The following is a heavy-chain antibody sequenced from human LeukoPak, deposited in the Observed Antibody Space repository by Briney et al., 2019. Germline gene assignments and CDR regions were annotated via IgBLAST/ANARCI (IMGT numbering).Heavy chain of an antibody. Sequence: GGSLRLSCAASGFTFDDYAMPWVRQAPGKGLEWVSGISWNSGSIGYADSVKGRFTISRDNAKNSLYLQMNSLRAEDTALYYCARDALYDFWSGYLQPYYYYYGMDVWGQGTTVTVSS. D-gene: IGHD3-3*01. V-gene: IGHV3-9*01. J-gene: IGHJ6*02. CDR3: ARDALYDFWSGYLQPYYYYYGMDV. CDR2: ISWNSGSI. CDR1: GFTFDDYA.